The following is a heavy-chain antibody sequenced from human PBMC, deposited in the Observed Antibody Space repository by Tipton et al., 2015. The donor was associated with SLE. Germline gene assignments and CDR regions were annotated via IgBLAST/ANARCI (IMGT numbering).Heavy chain of an antibody. CDR1: GVSISDHS. CDR2: ISYSGRS. V-gene: IGHV4-59*08. Sequence: TLSLTCTVSGVSISDHSWGWIRQPPGKGLEWIGYISYSGRSNYNPSLKSQVTISLDTSKNQVSLKVSSVTAADTAVYYCARRFRDSYYCDYWGQGTLVTVSS. CDR3: ARRFRDSYYCDY. J-gene: IGHJ4*02.